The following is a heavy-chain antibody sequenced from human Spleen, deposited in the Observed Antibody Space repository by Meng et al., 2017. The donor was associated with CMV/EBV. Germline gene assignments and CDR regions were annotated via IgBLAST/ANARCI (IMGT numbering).Heavy chain of an antibody. Sequence: GSLRLSCTVSGGSISSYYWSWIRQPPGKGLERIGNVYYSGSTTYNPSLKNRLSISVDTSMNQFSLRLSSVTAADTAVYYCAGVGAYWREDFWGQGTLVTVSS. D-gene: IGHD1-1*01. CDR1: GGSISSYY. V-gene: IGHV4-59*01. CDR2: VYYSGST. J-gene: IGHJ4*02. CDR3: AGVGAYWREDF.